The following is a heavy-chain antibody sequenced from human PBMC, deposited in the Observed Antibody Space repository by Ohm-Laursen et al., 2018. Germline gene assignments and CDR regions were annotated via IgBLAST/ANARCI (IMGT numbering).Heavy chain of an antibody. CDR2: IYYNGNP. V-gene: IGHV4-59*08. Sequence: SETLSLTCSVSVGSLRNYYWSWIRQPPGKGLEWIGYIYYNGNPRYNPSLRGRDTISVDPDKNHFSLKLISATAADTALYYCVLYSSFSVSWGQGTLVTVSS. CDR3: VLYSSFSVS. J-gene: IGHJ5*02. D-gene: IGHD6-6*01. CDR1: VGSLRNYY.